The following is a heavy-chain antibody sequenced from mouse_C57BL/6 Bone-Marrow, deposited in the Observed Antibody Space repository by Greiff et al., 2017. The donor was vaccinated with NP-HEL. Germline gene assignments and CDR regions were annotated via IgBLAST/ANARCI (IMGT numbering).Heavy chain of an antibody. V-gene: IGHV1-55*01. J-gene: IGHJ3*01. CDR1: GYTFTSYW. Sequence: QVQLQQPGAELVKPGASVKMSCKASGYTFTSYWITWVKQRPGQGLEWIGDIYPGSGSTNYNEKFKSKATLTVDTSSSTAYMQLSSLTSEDSAVYYCARFYGSSRDGAYWGQGTLVTVSA. CDR3: ARFYGSSRDGAY. CDR2: IYPGSGST. D-gene: IGHD1-1*01.